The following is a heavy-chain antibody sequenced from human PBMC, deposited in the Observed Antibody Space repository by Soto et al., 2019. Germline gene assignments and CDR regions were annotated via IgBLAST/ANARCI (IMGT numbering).Heavy chain of an antibody. CDR2: IIPIFGTA. Sequence: ASVKVSCKASGGTFSSYAISWVRQAPGQGLEWMGGIIPIFGTANYAQKSQGRVTITADESTSTAYMELSSLRSEDTAVYYCARDPHNWNDGYYYCYYGMDVWGQGTTVTVSS. CDR1: GGTFSSYA. V-gene: IGHV1-69*13. CDR3: ARDPHNWNDGYYYCYYGMDV. D-gene: IGHD1-1*01. J-gene: IGHJ6*02.